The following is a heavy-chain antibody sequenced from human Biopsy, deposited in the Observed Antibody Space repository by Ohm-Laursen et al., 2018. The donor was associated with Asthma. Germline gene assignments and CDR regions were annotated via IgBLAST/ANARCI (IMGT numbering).Heavy chain of an antibody. CDR2: ISVYNGNT. J-gene: IGHJ6*02. D-gene: IGHD3-10*01. CDR1: GYTFNSAG. CDR3: ARAVDYSHYYGIDV. Sequence: SSVKVSCKTSGYTFNSAGITWVRQAPGQGLEWMGWISVYNGNTKVTQKLQDRVTMITDTSTSTAFMELRSLRSDDTAVYFCARAVDYSHYYGIDVWGQGTTVTVS. V-gene: IGHV1-18*01.